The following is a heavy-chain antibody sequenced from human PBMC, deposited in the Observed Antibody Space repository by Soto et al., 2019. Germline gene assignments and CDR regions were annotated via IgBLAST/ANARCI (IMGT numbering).Heavy chain of an antibody. CDR1: GFPFSSYA. J-gene: IGHJ6*02. Sequence: QPGGSLRLSCAASGFPFSSYAMHWVRQAPGKGLEWVAVISYDGSNKYYADSVKGRFTISRDKTKNTLYLQMNSLRAEDTAVYYCARSGTAAYYGMDVWGQGTTVTVSS. V-gene: IGHV3-30-3*01. D-gene: IGHD2-21*02. CDR3: ARSGTAAYYGMDV. CDR2: ISYDGSNK.